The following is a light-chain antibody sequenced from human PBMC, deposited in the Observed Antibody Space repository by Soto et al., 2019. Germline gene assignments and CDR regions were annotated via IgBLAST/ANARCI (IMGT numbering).Light chain of an antibody. V-gene: IGLV2-14*01. J-gene: IGLJ1*01. CDR2: DVS. CDR1: SSDVGAYNS. CDR3: SSYTSSSSYV. Sequence: HSVLTQPASVSGSPGPSITISCTGTSSDVGAYNSVSWYQQYPGKAPKLVIHDVSNRPSGVSNRFSGSKSGNTASLTISGLQAEDEAAYYCSSYTSSSSYVFGSGTKVTVL.